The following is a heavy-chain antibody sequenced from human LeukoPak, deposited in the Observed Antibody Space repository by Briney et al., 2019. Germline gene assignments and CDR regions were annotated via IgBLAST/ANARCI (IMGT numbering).Heavy chain of an antibody. D-gene: IGHD6-13*01. CDR2: INPNTGGT. Sequence: ASVKVSCKTSGYTFTGYYLHWVRQAPGQGLEWMGWINPNTGGTNYAQKFQGRVTMTRDASISTAYMELSRLRSDDAAVFYCARAGTRYTSSWYAPDYWGREPWSPSPQ. CDR1: GYTFTGYY. CDR3: ARAGTRYTSSWYAPDY. J-gene: IGHJ4*02. V-gene: IGHV1-2*02.